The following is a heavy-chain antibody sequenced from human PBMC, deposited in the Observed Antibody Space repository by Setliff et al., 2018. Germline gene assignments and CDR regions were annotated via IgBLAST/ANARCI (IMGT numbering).Heavy chain of an antibody. V-gene: IGHV3-74*01. CDR3: AKDRKNYYDTSGYPDAFDI. Sequence: PGGSLRLSCAASGFTFSSYWMHWVRQAPGKGLVWVSRINSDGSSTSYADSVKGRFTISRDNAKNTLYLQLRSLRADDTAINYCAKDRKNYYDTSGYPDAFDIWGQGTTVTVSS. CDR2: INSDGSST. D-gene: IGHD3-22*01. J-gene: IGHJ3*02. CDR1: GFTFSSYW.